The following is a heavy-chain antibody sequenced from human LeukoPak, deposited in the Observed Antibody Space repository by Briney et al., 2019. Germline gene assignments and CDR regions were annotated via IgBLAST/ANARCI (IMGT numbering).Heavy chain of an antibody. D-gene: IGHD6-19*01. J-gene: IGHJ4*02. Sequence: GGSLRLSCAASGXTFSSYWMHWVRQAPGKGLVWVSRINSDGSRTTYADSVKGRFTISRDNAKNTLHLQMNSLRAEDTAVYYCARDVQAGPGYWGQGTLVTVSS. CDR3: ARDVQAGPGY. CDR2: INSDGSRT. V-gene: IGHV3-74*01. CDR1: GXTFSSYW.